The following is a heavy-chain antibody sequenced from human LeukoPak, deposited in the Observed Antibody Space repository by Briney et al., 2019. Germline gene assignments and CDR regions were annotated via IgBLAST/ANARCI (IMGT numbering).Heavy chain of an antibody. V-gene: IGHV3-30*02. J-gene: IGHJ4*02. CDR2: TNYDGSDR. Sequence: GGSLRLSCAASGFTFRNYAMYWVRQAPGKGLEWVAFTNYDGSDRCYADSVMGRFTVSRDNPKNTLYLQMNSLRTEDTAVYYCAKDLPDRYSLEYWGQGTMVTVPS. D-gene: IGHD2-15*01. CDR1: GFTFRNYA. CDR3: AKDLPDRYSLEY.